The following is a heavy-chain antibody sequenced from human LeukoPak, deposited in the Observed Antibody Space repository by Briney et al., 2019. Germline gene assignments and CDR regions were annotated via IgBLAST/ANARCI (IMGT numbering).Heavy chain of an antibody. D-gene: IGHD2-21*01. J-gene: IGHJ4*02. CDR1: GYSFTTFW. CDR2: IYPGDSDT. Sequence: ESLKISCKGSGYSFTTFWIAWVRQMPGKGLEWMGIIYPGDSDTRYSPSFQGQVTISADKSITTAYLQWSSLKASDTAMYYCARQAYCGGDCYLLDYWGQGTLVTVSS. CDR3: ARQAYCGGDCYLLDY. V-gene: IGHV5-51*01.